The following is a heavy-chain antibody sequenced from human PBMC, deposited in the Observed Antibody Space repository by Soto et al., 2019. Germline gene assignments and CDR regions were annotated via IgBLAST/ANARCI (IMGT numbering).Heavy chain of an antibody. CDR1: GFTFSSYD. J-gene: IGHJ5*02. CDR2: IGTAGDT. D-gene: IGHD2-2*01. Sequence: GGSLRLSCAASGFTFSSYDMHWVRQATGKGLEWVSAIGTAGDTYYPGSVKGRFTISRENAKNSLYLQMNSLRAEDTAVYYCAREYCSSTSCYWRAFDPWGQGTLVTVSS. CDR3: AREYCSSTSCYWRAFDP. V-gene: IGHV3-13*01.